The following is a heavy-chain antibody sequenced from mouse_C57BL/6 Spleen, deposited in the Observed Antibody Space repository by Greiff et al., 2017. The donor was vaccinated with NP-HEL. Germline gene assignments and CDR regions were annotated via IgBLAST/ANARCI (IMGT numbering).Heavy chain of an antibody. Sequence: EVKLVESGPELVKPGASVKISCKASGYSFTDYNMNWVKQSNGKSLEWIGVINPNYGTTSYNQKFKGKATLTVDQSSSTAYMQLNSLTSEDSAVYYCARRFITTVVPYYAMDYWGQGTSVTVSS. D-gene: IGHD1-1*01. J-gene: IGHJ4*01. V-gene: IGHV1-39*01. CDR2: INPNYGTT. CDR1: GYSFTDYN. CDR3: ARRFITTVVPYYAMDY.